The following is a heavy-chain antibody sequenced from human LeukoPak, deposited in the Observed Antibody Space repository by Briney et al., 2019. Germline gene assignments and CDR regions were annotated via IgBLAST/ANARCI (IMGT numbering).Heavy chain of an antibody. Sequence: GGSLRLSCAASGFTFNNYAMNWVRQAPGKGLEWDSHISPSGDSTYYADSVKGRFTISRDSSKNTLSLQMNSLRAEDTAVYYCAKDSGIGAYWGQGTLVTVSS. CDR2: ISPSGDST. CDR1: GFTFNNYA. J-gene: IGHJ4*02. V-gene: IGHV3-23*01. D-gene: IGHD6-25*01. CDR3: AKDSGIGAY.